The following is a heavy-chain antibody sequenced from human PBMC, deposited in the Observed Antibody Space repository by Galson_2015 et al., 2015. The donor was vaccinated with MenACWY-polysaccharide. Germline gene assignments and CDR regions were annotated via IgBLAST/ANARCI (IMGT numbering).Heavy chain of an antibody. CDR1: GFTVTNYY. J-gene: IGHJ4*02. CDR3: ARGYFDY. CDR2: IYTGGTT. Sequence: SLRLSCAASGFTVTNYYMSWVRQAPGKGLEWVSVIYTGGTTYYADSVQGRFTISRDNSKNMLYLQMNSLRAEDRALYYCARGYFDYWGQGTLVTVSS. V-gene: IGHV3-53*01.